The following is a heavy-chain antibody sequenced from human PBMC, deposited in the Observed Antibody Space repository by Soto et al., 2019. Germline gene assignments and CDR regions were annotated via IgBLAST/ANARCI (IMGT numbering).Heavy chain of an antibody. CDR3: AKTLTGYSYGPSGSDYSGMDV. CDR2: ISYDGSNK. D-gene: IGHD5-18*01. Sequence: QVQLVESGGGVVQPGRSLRLSCAASGFTFSSYGMHWVRQAPGKGLEWVAVISYDGSNKYYADSVKGRFTISRDNSKNTLYLQMNSLRAEDTAVYYCAKTLTGYSYGPSGSDYSGMDVWGQGTTVTVSS. CDR1: GFTFSSYG. V-gene: IGHV3-30*18. J-gene: IGHJ6*02.